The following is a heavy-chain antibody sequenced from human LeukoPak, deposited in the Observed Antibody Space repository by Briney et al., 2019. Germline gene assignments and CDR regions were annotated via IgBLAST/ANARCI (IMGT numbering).Heavy chain of an antibody. D-gene: IGHD3/OR15-3a*01. V-gene: IGHV3-30*01. CDR2: ISYDGNNK. Sequence: GGSLRLSCVASGFTFSRNVLHWVRQAPGKGLEWVATISYDGNNKFHADSVKGRFAISRDNSRNTVYLQMDSLRPEDTAVYHCAKGGIPTGPYYYFYYLDVWGNGTTVTVSS. CDR1: GFTFSRNV. CDR3: AKGGIPTGPYYYFYYLDV. J-gene: IGHJ6*03.